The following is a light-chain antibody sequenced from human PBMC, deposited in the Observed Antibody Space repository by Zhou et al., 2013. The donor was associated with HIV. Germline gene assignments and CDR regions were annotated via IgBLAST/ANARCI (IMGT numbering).Light chain of an antibody. CDR2: GAS. CDR1: QSVTSN. V-gene: IGKV3-15*01. Sequence: ETVMTQSPTTLSVSPGERATLSCRASQSVTSNLAWYQQKPGQAPRLLIYGASTRATGIPARFSGSGSGTEFTLTISSMESEDFAIYFCQQYDNWPLCTFGQGTKVEIK. CDR3: QQYDNWPLCT. J-gene: IGKJ1*01.